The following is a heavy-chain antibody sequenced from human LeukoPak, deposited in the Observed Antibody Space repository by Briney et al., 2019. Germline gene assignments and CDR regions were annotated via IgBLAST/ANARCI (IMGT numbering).Heavy chain of an antibody. J-gene: IGHJ4*02. Sequence: PSETLSLTCAVYGGSFSGYYWSWIRQPPGKGLEWIGEINHSGSTNYNPSLRSRVTISVDTSKNQFSLKLSSVTAADTAVYYCARPGYSSGWFSWFDYWGQGTLVTVSS. D-gene: IGHD6-19*01. CDR1: GGSFSGYY. CDR3: ARPGYSSGWFSWFDY. V-gene: IGHV4-34*01. CDR2: INHSGST.